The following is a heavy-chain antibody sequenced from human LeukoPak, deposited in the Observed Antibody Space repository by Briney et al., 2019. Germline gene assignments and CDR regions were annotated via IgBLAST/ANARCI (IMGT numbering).Heavy chain of an antibody. D-gene: IGHD1-26*01. J-gene: IGHJ4*02. Sequence: ASVKVSCKASGGTFSSYAISWVRQAPGQGLEWMGKIIPILGITNYAQKFQGRVTITADKSTSTAYMELSSLRSEDTAVYYCAREDLSGSYYKWGQGTLVTVSS. V-gene: IGHV1-69*04. CDR2: IIPILGIT. CDR3: AREDLSGSYYK. CDR1: GGTFSSYA.